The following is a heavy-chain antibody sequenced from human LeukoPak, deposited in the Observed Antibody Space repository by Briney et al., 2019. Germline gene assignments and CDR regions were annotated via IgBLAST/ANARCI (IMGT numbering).Heavy chain of an antibody. J-gene: IGHJ1*01. CDR3: ARGTGIAAAVTSLFQY. D-gene: IGHD6-13*01. CDR1: GYTFTSYY. Sequence: ASMKVSCKASGYTFTSYYMHWVRQAPGQGPEWMGVINTSGGSTSYAQKFQGRVTMTRDTSTSTVYMELSSLRSEDTAVYYCARGTGIAAAVTSLFQYWGQGTLVTVSS. V-gene: IGHV1-46*01. CDR2: INTSGGST.